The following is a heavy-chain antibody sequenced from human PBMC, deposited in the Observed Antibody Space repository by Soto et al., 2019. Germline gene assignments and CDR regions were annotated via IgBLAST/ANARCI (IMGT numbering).Heavy chain of an antibody. J-gene: IGHJ5*02. Sequence: GASVKVSCKASGYTFTNNVIHWLRQAPGQTLEWMGWIHTAKGNTKYSQKFEARVTLTRDTAASTAYMELNSLRSDDTAVYYCARDSSRDYDFWSGYSDDLNWFDPWGQGTLVTVSS. CDR1: GYTFTNNV. CDR2: IHTAKGNT. D-gene: IGHD3-3*01. V-gene: IGHV1-3*04. CDR3: ARDSSRDYDFWSGYSDDLNWFDP.